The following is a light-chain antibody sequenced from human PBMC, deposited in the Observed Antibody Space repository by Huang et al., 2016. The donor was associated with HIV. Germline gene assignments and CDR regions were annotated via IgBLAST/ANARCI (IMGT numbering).Light chain of an antibody. CDR3: QQYYNWPWT. CDR1: QYVGTS. V-gene: IGKV3-15*01. J-gene: IGKJ1*01. CDR2: SVS. Sequence: EIVVTQSPATLSVSPGEGATLSCRASQYVGTSLAWYQQKPGQSPRLVIHSVSTRATGFPARFSGSASRTEFTLTITSLQSEDCALCYCQQYYNWPWTFGLGTKVEI.